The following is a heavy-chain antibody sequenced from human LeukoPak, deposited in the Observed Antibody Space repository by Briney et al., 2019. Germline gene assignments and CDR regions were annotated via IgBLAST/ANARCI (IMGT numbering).Heavy chain of an antibody. CDR2: IYSGGST. V-gene: IGHV3-66*01. J-gene: IGHJ6*02. Sequence: GGSLRLSCAASGFTFSSYAMSWVRQAPGKGLEWVSVIYSGGSTYYADSVRGRFTISRDNSKNTLYLQMNSLRAEDTAVYYCATNSALGVTYYYGMDVWGQGTTVTVSS. D-gene: IGHD1-26*01. CDR3: ATNSALGVTYYYGMDV. CDR1: GFTFSSYA.